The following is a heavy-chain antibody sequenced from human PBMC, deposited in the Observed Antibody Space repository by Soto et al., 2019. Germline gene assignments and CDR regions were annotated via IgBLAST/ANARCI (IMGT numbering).Heavy chain of an antibody. D-gene: IGHD2-8*01. J-gene: IGHJ6*02. CDR1: GFTVSSNY. V-gene: IGHV3-53*01. Sequence: LRLSCAASGFTVSSNYMSWVRQAPGKGLEWVSVIYSGGSTYYADSVKGRFTISRDNSKNTLYLQMNSLRAEDTAVYYCARENGGAAFLGMDVWGQGTTVTVSS. CDR2: IYSGGST. CDR3: ARENGGAAFLGMDV.